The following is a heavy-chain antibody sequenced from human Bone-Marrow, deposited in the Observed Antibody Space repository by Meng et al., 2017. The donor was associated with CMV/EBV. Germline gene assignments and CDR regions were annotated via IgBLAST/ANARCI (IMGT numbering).Heavy chain of an antibody. D-gene: IGHD3-22*01. V-gene: IGHV2-5*01. CDR1: GFSLNTIGLG. CDR2: IYWNDDK. J-gene: IGHJ3*02. Sequence: GPTLVKPIQTLTLTCTFSGFSLNTIGLGVGWIRQPPGKALEWLALIYWNDDKRYSPSLKNRLTISKDASNNQVVLTMANMDPVDTATYSCAHTPYDPSGYSPAFHIWGQGTMVTVS. CDR3: AHTPYDPSGYSPAFHI.